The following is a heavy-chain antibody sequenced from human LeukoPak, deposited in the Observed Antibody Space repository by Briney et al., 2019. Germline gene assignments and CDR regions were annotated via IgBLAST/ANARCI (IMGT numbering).Heavy chain of an antibody. CDR3: ASSLGYYDSSGDAFDI. D-gene: IGHD3-22*01. V-gene: IGHV3-21*01. Sequence: GGSLGLSCAASGFTFSSYSMNWVRQAPGKGLEWVSSISSSSSYIYYADSVKGRFTISRDNAKNSLYLQMNSLRAEDTAVYYCASSLGYYDSSGDAFDIWGQGTMVTVSS. CDR1: GFTFSSYS. CDR2: ISSSSSYI. J-gene: IGHJ3*02.